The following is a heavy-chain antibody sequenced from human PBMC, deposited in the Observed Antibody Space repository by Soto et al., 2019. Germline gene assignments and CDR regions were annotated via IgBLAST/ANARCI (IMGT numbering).Heavy chain of an antibody. CDR3: ATQEVGGSYVYTFDP. J-gene: IGHJ5*02. CDR2: IYYSGST. D-gene: IGHD1-26*01. Sequence: SETLSLTCTVSGGSTSSYYWSWIRQPPGKGLEWIGYIYYSGSTNYNPSLKSRVTISVDTSKNHFSLKLSSVTAADTAVYYCATQEVGGSYVYTFDPWGQGTLVTVSS. CDR1: GGSTSSYY. V-gene: IGHV4-59*08.